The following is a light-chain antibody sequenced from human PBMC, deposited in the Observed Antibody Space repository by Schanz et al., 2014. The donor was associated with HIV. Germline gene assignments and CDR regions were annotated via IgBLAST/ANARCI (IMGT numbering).Light chain of an antibody. CDR1: SGSIASNY. CDR2: EDN. CDR3: QSYDSSNVV. V-gene: IGLV6-57*04. Sequence: NFMLTQPHSVSESSGKTVTISCTRSSGSIASNYVQWYQPPPGSAPTTVIYEDNQRPSGVPDRFSGSIDSSSNSASLTISGLKTEDEADYYCQSYDSSNVVFGGGTKLTVL. J-gene: IGLJ2*01.